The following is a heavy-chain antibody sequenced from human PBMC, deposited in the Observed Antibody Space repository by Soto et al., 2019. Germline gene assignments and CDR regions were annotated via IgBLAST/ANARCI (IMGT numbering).Heavy chain of an antibody. CDR2: ISGSGGSI. V-gene: IGHV3-23*01. CDR3: VKGYWKGDV. Sequence: RGSLRLSCAASGFTFSTYAMNWVRQAPGNGLEWVSAISGSGGSIHYADSVKGRFTISRDNSKNTPYLQMNSLRDEDTAVDGCVKGYWKGDVWGQGTTVSVSS. D-gene: IGHD1-1*01. J-gene: IGHJ6*02. CDR1: GFTFSTYA.